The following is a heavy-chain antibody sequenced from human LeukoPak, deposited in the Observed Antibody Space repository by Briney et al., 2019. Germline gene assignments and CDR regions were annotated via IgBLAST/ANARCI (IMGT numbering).Heavy chain of an antibody. J-gene: IGHJ5*01. Sequence: HPGGSLRLSCAASGFTFSSYAMSWVRQAPGKGLERVSAIRGSGGSTYYVDSVKGRFAISRDNTKNTLYLQMNSLRAEDTAVYYCAKSSDGDDFWSGYCSFDPWGQGTLVTVSS. CDR1: GFTFSSYA. D-gene: IGHD3-3*01. V-gene: IGHV3-23*01. CDR2: IRGSGGST. CDR3: AKSSDGDDFWSGYCSFDP.